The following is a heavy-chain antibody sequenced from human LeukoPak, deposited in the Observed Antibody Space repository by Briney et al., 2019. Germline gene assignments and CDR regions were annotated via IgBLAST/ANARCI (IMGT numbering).Heavy chain of an antibody. CDR3: ARGTPPDRVVTTHGYYFDY. D-gene: IGHD5-12*01. J-gene: IGHJ4*02. Sequence: SETLSLTCAVYGGSFSGYYWSWIRQPPGKGLEWIGEINHSGSTNYNPSLKSRVTISVDTSKNQFSLKLGSVTAADTAVYYCARGTPPDRVVTTHGYYFDYWGQGTLVTVSS. V-gene: IGHV4-34*01. CDR1: GGSFSGYY. CDR2: INHSGST.